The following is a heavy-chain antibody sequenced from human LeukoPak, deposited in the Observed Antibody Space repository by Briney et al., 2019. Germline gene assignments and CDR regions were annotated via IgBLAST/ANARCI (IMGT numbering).Heavy chain of an antibody. CDR3: ARDSRPWYYYDSSGYYPTTSGWFDP. CDR2: INSDGSET. J-gene: IGHJ5*02. V-gene: IGHV3-74*01. CDR1: GFTFSRFW. Sequence: PGGSLRLSCAASGFTFSRFWIYWVRHAPGKGLVWVSRINSDGSETLYADSVKGRFTISRDNSKNTLYLQMNSLRAEDTAVYYCARDSRPWYYYDSSGYYPTTSGWFDPWGQGTLVTVSS. D-gene: IGHD3-22*01.